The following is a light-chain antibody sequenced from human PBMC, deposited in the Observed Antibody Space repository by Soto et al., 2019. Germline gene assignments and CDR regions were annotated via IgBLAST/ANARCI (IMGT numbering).Light chain of an antibody. J-gene: IGLJ3*02. CDR2: EVN. V-gene: IGLV2-14*01. CDR1: SSDVGGYNY. CDR3: SSYTSSSTLV. Sequence: QSALTQPASVSGSPGQSITISCTGTSSDVGGYNYVSWYQQHPGRAPKLMIFEVNNQPTGVSDRFSSSKSGNTASLTISGLQAEDEADYYCSSYTSSSTLVFGGGTKLTVL.